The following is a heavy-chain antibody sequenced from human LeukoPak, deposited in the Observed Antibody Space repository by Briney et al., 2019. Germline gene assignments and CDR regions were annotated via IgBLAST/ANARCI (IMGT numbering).Heavy chain of an antibody. Sequence: GGSLRLSCAASGITFSTYSMNWVRQAPGRGLERVSSISYSSTYIYYEDSVRGRFTISRDNARNSLYLQMNSLRAEDTAVYYCASTPSVGDYYPWYFDFWGRGALVTVSS. CDR1: GITFSTYS. J-gene: IGHJ2*01. CDR3: ASTPSVGDYYPWYFDF. CDR2: ISYSSTYI. D-gene: IGHD1-26*01. V-gene: IGHV3-21*01.